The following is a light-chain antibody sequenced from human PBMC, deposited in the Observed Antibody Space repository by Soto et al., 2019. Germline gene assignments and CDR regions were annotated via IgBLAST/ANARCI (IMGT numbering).Light chain of an antibody. CDR2: EVR. V-gene: IGLV2-14*01. CDR1: SSDVGAYNF. J-gene: IGLJ1*01. CDR3: SSYRSSTTFV. Sequence: QSALTQPASVSGSPGQSITISCTGTSSDVGAYNFVSWYQQYPGKAPKVIIFEVRKRPSGVSNRFSGSMSGDTASLTISGLQAEDEADYYCSSYRSSTTFVFGTGTKVTVL.